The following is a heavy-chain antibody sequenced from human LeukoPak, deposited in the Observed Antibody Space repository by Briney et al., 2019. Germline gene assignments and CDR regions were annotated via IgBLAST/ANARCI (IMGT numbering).Heavy chain of an antibody. CDR1: GFTFSSYA. J-gene: IGHJ4*02. CDR3: ARDMGSSGYYVDH. V-gene: IGHV3-30-3*01. CDR2: ISYDGSNK. Sequence: GGSLRLSCAASGFTFSSYAMHWVRQAPGKGLEWVAVISYDGSNKYYADSVKGRFTISRDNSKNTLYLQMNSLRAEDTAVYYCARDMGSSGYYVDHWGQETLVTVSS. D-gene: IGHD3-22*01.